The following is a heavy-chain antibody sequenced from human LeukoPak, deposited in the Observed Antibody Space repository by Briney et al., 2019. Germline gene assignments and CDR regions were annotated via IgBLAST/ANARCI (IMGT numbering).Heavy chain of an antibody. V-gene: IGHV3-21*01. CDR3: VSASTLEAQAYFDY. CDR2: ISNSSRHT. D-gene: IGHD1-1*01. Sequence: GGSLRLSCAASGFIFSGYAMIWVRQAPGKGLEWVSSISNSSRHTYYADPVKGRFAISRDNAKSSLYLQMNSLRAEDTAVYYCVSASTLEAQAYFDYWGQGTLVTVSS. J-gene: IGHJ4*02. CDR1: GFIFSGYA.